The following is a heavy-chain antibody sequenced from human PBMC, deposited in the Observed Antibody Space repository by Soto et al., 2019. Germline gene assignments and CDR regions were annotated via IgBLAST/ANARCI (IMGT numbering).Heavy chain of an antibody. CDR3: AKDFWKKGATTWSLFNI. CDR2: INWKSDSI. V-gene: IGHV3-9*01. CDR1: GFTFDDYA. J-gene: IGHJ3*02. Sequence: HPGGSLSLSCAASGFTFDDYAMHWVRQAPGKGLEWVSGINWKSDSIAYADSVKGRFTISRDNAKNSLYLQMNSLRAEDTALYYCAKDFWKKGATTWSLFNIWGQGTLVTVSS. D-gene: IGHD1-26*01.